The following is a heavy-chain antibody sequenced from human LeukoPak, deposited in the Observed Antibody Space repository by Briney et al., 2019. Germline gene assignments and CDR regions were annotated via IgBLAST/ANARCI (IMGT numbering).Heavy chain of an antibody. CDR3: ARAIYCSGGSCYSSQYFDL. CDR1: GYSISSGYY. D-gene: IGHD2-15*01. V-gene: IGHV4-38-2*02. Sequence: SETLSLTCTVSGYSISSGYYWGWIRQPPGKGLEWIGSIHHSGNTYDNPSLNSRVTISVDTSKNQFSLNLSSVIAADTAVYYCARAIYCSGGSCYSSQYFDLWGRGTLVTVSS. CDR2: IHHSGNT. J-gene: IGHJ2*01.